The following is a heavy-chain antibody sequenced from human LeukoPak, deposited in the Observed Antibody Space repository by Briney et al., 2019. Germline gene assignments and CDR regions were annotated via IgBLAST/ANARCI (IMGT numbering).Heavy chain of an antibody. CDR1: GFTVSTNY. CDR3: AKDPLVDHYEGD. J-gene: IGHJ4*02. Sequence: GGSLRLSCAASGFTVSTNYMSWVRQAPGKGPEWVSLISGGGDTYYADSVRGRFTISRDISKNTLYLRMNSLRAEDTAVYYCAKDPLVDHYEGDWGQGTLVTVSS. D-gene: IGHD2-15*01. CDR2: ISGGGDT. V-gene: IGHV3-53*01.